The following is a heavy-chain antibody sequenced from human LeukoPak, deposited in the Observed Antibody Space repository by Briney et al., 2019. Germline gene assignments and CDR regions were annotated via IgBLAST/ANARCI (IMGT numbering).Heavy chain of an antibody. J-gene: IGHJ4*02. CDR1: GFTFSTYG. CDR2: ISDSGTNT. D-gene: IGHD3-10*01. V-gene: IGHV3-23*01. Sequence: GGSLRLSCAASGFTFSTYGMSWVRQAPGKGLEWVSSISDSGTNTYYADSVKGRFTISRDNSKNTLHLQVNSLRAEDTAAYYCAKEYYTSGRYGRFEYWGQGTLVTVSS. CDR3: AKEYYTSGRYGRFEY.